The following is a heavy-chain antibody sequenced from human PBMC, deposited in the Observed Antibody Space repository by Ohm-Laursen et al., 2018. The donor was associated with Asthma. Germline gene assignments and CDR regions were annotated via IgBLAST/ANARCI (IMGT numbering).Heavy chain of an antibody. CDR3: ARNYYDHWSGSYTPVAY. V-gene: IGHV3-33*08. J-gene: IGHJ4*02. CDR1: GYTFSRYS. Sequence: SLRLSCSATGYTFSRYSIHWVRQAPGKGLEWVALIWHDGTNENYGDSVKGRFSISRDNSKNTLSLQMNSLRVEDTAVYYCARNYYDHWSGSYTPVAYWGQGTLVTVSS. CDR2: IWHDGTNE. D-gene: IGHD3-3*01.